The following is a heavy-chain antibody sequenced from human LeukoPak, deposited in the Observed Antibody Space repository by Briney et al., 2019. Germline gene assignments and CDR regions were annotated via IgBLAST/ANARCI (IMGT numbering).Heavy chain of an antibody. D-gene: IGHD4-17*01. CDR3: ARGLEHGDHYY. CDR2: IYYSGST. V-gene: IGHV4-59*01. J-gene: IGHJ4*02. CDR1: GGSISSYY. Sequence: SETLSLTCTVSGGSISSYYWSWIRQPPGKGLEWIGYIYYSGSTNYNPSLKSRVTISVDTSKNQFSLKLSSVTAADTAVYYCARGLEHGDHYYWGQGTLVTVSS.